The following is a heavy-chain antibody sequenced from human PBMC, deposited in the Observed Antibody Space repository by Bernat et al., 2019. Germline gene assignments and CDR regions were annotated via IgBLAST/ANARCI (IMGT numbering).Heavy chain of an antibody. V-gene: IGHV3-13*04. CDR1: GFTFSSYD. CDR3: ARGSGYDILTGYRWYFDL. D-gene: IGHD3-9*01. J-gene: IGHJ2*01. Sequence: EVQLVESGGGLVQPGGSLRLSCAASGFTFSSYDMHWVRQATGKGLEWVSAIGTAGDTYYPGSVKGRFTISRENAKNSLYLQMNSLRAGDTAVYYCARGSGYDILTGYRWYFDLWGRGTLVTVSS. CDR2: IGTAGDT.